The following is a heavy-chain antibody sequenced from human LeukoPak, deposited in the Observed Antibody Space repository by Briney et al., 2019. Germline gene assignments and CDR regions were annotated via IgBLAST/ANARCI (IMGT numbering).Heavy chain of an antibody. D-gene: IGHD3-22*01. V-gene: IGHV1-69*13. CDR3: TRDAAVYDSSAYYYLW. CDR2: ITPMFGTA. Sequence: ASVKVSCKAFGGTFSRYGISWVRQAPGQGLEWMGGITPMFGTANYAQKFQGRVTITADESTSTAYMELSSLRYEDTAVYYCTRDAAVYDSSAYYYLWWGQGTLVTVSS. J-gene: IGHJ4*02. CDR1: GGTFSRYG.